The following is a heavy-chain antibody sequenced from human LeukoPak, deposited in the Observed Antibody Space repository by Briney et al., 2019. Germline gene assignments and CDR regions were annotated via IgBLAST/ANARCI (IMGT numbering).Heavy chain of an antibody. CDR1: GGSISSYY. Sequence: PSETLSITCTVSGGSISSYYWSWIRQPPGKGLEWIGYIYYSGSTNYNPSLKSRVTISVDTSKNQFSLKLSSVTAADTAVYYCARDNNGMDVWGQGTTVTVSS. J-gene: IGHJ6*02. CDR3: ARDNNGMDV. V-gene: IGHV4-59*01. CDR2: IYYSGST.